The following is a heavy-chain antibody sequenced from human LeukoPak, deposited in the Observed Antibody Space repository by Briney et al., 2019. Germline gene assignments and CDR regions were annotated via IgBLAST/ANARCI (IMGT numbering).Heavy chain of an antibody. Sequence: PGGSLRLSCAASGFIFSSYAMHWVRQAPGKGLEWVAFIRYDGSNKYYADSVKGRFTISRDNSKNTLYLQMNSLRPEDTAAYYCAKDRSSSNWYYFDYWGQGTLVTVSS. D-gene: IGHD6-13*01. V-gene: IGHV3-30*02. CDR1: GFIFSSYA. CDR3: AKDRSSSNWYYFDY. J-gene: IGHJ4*02. CDR2: IRYDGSNK.